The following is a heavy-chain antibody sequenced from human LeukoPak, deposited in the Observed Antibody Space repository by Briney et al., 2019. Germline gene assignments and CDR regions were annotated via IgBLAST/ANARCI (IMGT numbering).Heavy chain of an antibody. V-gene: IGHV3-23*01. Sequence: PGGSLRLSCAASGFTFSSYAMSWVRQAPGKGLEWVSAISGSGGSTYYADSVKGRFTISRDNGKNSLYLQMNSLRVEDTAVYYCAKGTHSSSWHWFDPWGQGTLVTVSS. CDR3: AKGTHSSSWHWFDP. CDR2: ISGSGGST. D-gene: IGHD6-13*01. CDR1: GFTFSSYA. J-gene: IGHJ5*02.